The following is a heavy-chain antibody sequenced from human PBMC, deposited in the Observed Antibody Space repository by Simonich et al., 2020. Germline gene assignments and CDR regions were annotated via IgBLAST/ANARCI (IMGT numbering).Heavy chain of an antibody. CDR1: GFTFSSYS. CDR3: ARDVDTAMVFDY. J-gene: IGHJ4*02. Sequence: EVQLVGSGGGLVKPGGSLRLSCAASGFTFSSYSMNWVRQAPGKRLEWVASIRSSSSSRYYADSVKGRFTISRDNAKNLLYLQMNSLRAEDTAVYYCARDVDTAMVFDYWGQGTLVTVSS. V-gene: IGHV3-21*01. D-gene: IGHD5-18*01. CDR2: IRSSSSSR.